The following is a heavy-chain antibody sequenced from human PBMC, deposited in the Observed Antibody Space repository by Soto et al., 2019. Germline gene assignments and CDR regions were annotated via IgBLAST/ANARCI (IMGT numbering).Heavy chain of an antibody. Sequence: QLQLQESGPGLVTPSETLSLTCTVSGGSVSSRSYFWAWVRQSPAKGLEWIGSINYRGTTFYIASLKSRSTISLATSKTQFSLRLISATAADTAVYYCARLVACTGGSCKFDPWGQGTLVTVSS. J-gene: IGHJ5*02. CDR2: INYRGTT. V-gene: IGHV4-39*01. D-gene: IGHD2-15*01. CDR3: ARLVACTGGSCKFDP. CDR1: GGSVSSRSYF.